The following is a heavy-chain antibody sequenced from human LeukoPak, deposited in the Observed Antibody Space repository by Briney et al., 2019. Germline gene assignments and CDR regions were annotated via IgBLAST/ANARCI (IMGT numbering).Heavy chain of an antibody. Sequence: PSETLSLTCTVSGGFISSCTYYWGWIRQPPGKGLKWLGNIYYGGSSYSNQSLKSRLTISVDTSKNQFSLLLSLGTAADTAVYYCGRPLGCFSTGCPYDAFDIWGHGTMVTVSS. D-gene: IGHD2-2*01. CDR2: IYYGGSS. CDR1: GGFISSCTYY. V-gene: IGHV4-39*01. CDR3: GRPLGCFSTGCPYDAFDI. J-gene: IGHJ3*02.